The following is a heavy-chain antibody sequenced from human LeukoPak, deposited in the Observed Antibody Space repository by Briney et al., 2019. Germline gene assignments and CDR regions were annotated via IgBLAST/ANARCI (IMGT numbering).Heavy chain of an antibody. CDR3: ARYRRGVWFGELELSPSNWFDP. Sequence: PSETLSLTCTVSGGSISSSSYYWGWIRQPPGKGLEWIGSIYYSGSTYYNPSLKSRVTISVDTSKNQFSLKLSSVTAADTAVYYCARYRRGVWFGELELSPSNWFDPWGQGTLVTVSS. CDR2: IYYSGST. D-gene: IGHD3-10*01. V-gene: IGHV4-39*07. CDR1: GGSISSSSYY. J-gene: IGHJ5*02.